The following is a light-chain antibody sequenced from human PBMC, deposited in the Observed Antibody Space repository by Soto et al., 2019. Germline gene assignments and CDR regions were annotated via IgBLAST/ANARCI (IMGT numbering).Light chain of an antibody. Sequence: EFELTQSPGTLSLSPWERATLSCRASQSVSSSYLSWYQQKPGQAPRLLIYGASSRATGIPDRFSGSGSGTDFTSTISRLEPEDFAVYYCQQYGSSGTFGQGTKVDIK. CDR1: QSVSSSY. CDR3: QQYGSSGT. CDR2: GAS. J-gene: IGKJ1*01. V-gene: IGKV3-20*01.